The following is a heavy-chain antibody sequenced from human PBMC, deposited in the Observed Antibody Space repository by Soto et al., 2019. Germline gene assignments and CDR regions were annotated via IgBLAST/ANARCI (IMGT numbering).Heavy chain of an antibody. CDR1: GITFSTYT. J-gene: IGHJ4*02. V-gene: IGHV3-23*01. Sequence: GGSLRLSCAASGITFSTYTMSWVRQAPGKGLEWVSAISGSGGSTYYADSVKGRFTISRDKSKNTLYLQMNSLRAEDTALYYCAKSFSSNWYDYFDYWGQGSLVTVSS. CDR2: ISGSGGST. D-gene: IGHD6-13*01. CDR3: AKSFSSNWYDYFDY.